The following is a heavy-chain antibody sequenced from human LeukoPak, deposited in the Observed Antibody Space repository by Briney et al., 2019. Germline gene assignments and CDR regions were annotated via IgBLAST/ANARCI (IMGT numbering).Heavy chain of an antibody. J-gene: IGHJ4*02. V-gene: IGHV4-4*07. CDR1: GGSISSYY. D-gene: IGHD3-16*01. CDR3: ARGGYDYVWGSYVVGIPRPGYFDY. Sequence: WDTLSLLCTVSGGSISSYYWSWMRQPAGKGLEWIGRIYTTWSTSYNPSLKSRVTMSVDTSKNQFSLKLSSVTAADTAVYYCARGGYDYVWGSYVVGIPRPGYFDYWGQGTLVTVSS. CDR2: IYTTWST.